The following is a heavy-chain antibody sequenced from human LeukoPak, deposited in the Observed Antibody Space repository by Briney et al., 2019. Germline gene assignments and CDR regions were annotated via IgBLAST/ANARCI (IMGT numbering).Heavy chain of an antibody. CDR3: ARGGGYYDSSGYIDY. D-gene: IGHD3-22*01. J-gene: IGHJ4*02. CDR1: GGSISSSSYY. V-gene: IGHV4-39*07. Sequence: SETLSLTCTVYGGSISSSSYYWGWIRQPPGKGLEWIGSIYYRGSTYYNPSLKSRVTISVDTSKNQFSLKLSSVTAADTAVYYCARGGGYYDSSGYIDYWGQGTLVTVSS. CDR2: IYYRGST.